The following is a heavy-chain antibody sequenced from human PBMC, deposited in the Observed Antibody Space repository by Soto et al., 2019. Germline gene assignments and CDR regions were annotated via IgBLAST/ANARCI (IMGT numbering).Heavy chain of an antibody. Sequence: GGSLRLSCAAFGFTVSSNYMNWVRQAPGKGMEWVSLISSGGSTYYADSVKGRFTIARDNSKNMLYHQMNSLRAEDTAVYYCATSGSKPRFDSWGQGNLVTVSS. CDR3: ATSGSKPRFDS. D-gene: IGHD1-26*01. CDR2: ISSGGST. J-gene: IGHJ4*02. CDR1: GFTVSSNY. V-gene: IGHV3-66*01.